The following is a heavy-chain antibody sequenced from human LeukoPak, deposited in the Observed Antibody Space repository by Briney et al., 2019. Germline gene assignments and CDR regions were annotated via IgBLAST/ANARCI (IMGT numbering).Heavy chain of an antibody. CDR2: MNPNGGNT. CDR1: GYTFTSYD. D-gene: IGHD5-24*01. J-gene: IGHJ6*03. CDR3: ATARKRWLQLNYYYYMDV. V-gene: IGHV1-8*01. Sequence: ASVRVSCKASGYTFTSYDINWVRQATGQGLEWMGWMNPNGGNTGYAQKFQGRVTMTRNTSISTAYMELSSLRSEDTAVYYCATARKRWLQLNYYYYMDVWGKGTTVTVSS.